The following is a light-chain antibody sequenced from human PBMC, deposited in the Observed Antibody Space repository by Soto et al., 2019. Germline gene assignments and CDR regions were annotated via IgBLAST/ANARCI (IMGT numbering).Light chain of an antibody. CDR3: QQYGSSWT. V-gene: IGKV3-20*01. CDR1: QSVTSNY. Sequence: EFVLTQSPGTLSLSPGEGATLSCRASQSVTSNYLAWYQQKPGQAPRLLIFGASIRATGIPDRFSGSGSGTDFTLTISRLDPEDFAVYYCQQYGSSWTFGQGTKVDIK. J-gene: IGKJ1*01. CDR2: GAS.